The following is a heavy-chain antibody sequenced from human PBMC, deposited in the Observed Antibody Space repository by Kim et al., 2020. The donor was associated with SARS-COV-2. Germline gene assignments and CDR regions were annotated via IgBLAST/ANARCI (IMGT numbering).Heavy chain of an antibody. V-gene: IGHV1-18*04. Sequence: ASVKVSCKASGYTFTSYGISWVRQAPGQGLEWMGWISAYNGNTNYAQKLQGRVTMTTDTSTSTAYMELRSLRSDDTAVYYCARNPLITMVRGPKYNWFDPWGQGTLVTVSS. D-gene: IGHD3-10*01. J-gene: IGHJ5*02. CDR1: GYTFTSYG. CDR3: ARNPLITMVRGPKYNWFDP. CDR2: ISAYNGNT.